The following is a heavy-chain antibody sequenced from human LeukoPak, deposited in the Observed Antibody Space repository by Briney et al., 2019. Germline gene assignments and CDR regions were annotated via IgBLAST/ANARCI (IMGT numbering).Heavy chain of an antibody. CDR1: GGSISSYY. CDR2: IYTSGST. Sequence: PSETLSLTCTVSGGSISSYYWSWIRQPAGKGLEWIGRIYTSGSTNYNPSLKSRVTISVDKSKNQFSLKLSSVTAADTAMYYCGRAPSPYYDSTAGGFDPWGQGTLVTVSS. J-gene: IGHJ5*02. CDR3: GRAPSPYYDSTAGGFDP. D-gene: IGHD3-22*01. V-gene: IGHV4-4*07.